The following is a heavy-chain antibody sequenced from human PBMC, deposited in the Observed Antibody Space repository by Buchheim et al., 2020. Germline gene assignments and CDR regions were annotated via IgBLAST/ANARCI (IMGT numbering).Heavy chain of an antibody. CDR1: GASISSGAHH. CDR2: IYDNSGRT. J-gene: IGHJ4*02. CDR3: ASYYVGEGGRGY. V-gene: IGHV4-31*03. D-gene: IGHD3-16*01. Sequence: QVLLQESGPGVAKPSQTVSLTCTVSGASISSGAHHWAWIRQHPGKGLEWIGCIYDNSGRTYYNPSLQSRAYISVDTSMNQFSLKLTSATAADTALYYCASYYVGEGGRGYWGQGT.